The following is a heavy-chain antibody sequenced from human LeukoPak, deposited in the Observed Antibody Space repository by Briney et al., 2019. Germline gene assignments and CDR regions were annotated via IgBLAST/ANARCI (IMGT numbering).Heavy chain of an antibody. CDR3: ARGYSGYDSFGY. CDR1: GFTFSSYE. D-gene: IGHD5-12*01. Sequence: GGSLRLSCAASGFTFSSYEMNWVRQAPGKGLEWVSYISSSGSTIYYADSVKGRFTISRDNAKNSLYLQMNSLRAEDTAVYCCARGYSGYDSFGYWGQGTLVTVSS. CDR2: ISSSGSTI. V-gene: IGHV3-48*03. J-gene: IGHJ4*02.